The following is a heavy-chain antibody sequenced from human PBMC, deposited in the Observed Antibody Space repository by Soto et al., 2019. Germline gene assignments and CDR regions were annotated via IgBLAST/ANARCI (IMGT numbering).Heavy chain of an antibody. CDR3: AHRRGFGELSY. CDR2: IYWDDNK. D-gene: IGHD3-10*01. Sequence: QITLKESGPPLVKPTQTLTLTCTFSGFSLSTSGVGVGWIRQPPGKALEWLAIIYWDDNKRYSPSLKSRLTITKDTSKNQVVLTMTDMDPVDTATYYCAHRRGFGELSYWGQGTLVTVSS. V-gene: IGHV2-5*02. CDR1: GFSLSTSGVG. J-gene: IGHJ4*02.